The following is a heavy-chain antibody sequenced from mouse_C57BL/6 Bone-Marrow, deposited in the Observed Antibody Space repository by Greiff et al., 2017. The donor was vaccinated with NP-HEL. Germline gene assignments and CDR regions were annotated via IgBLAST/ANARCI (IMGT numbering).Heavy chain of an antibody. D-gene: IGHD2-3*01. V-gene: IGHV1-69*01. CDR1: GYTFTSYW. J-gene: IGHJ3*01. Sequence: VKLQQPGAELVMPGASVKLSCKASGYTFTSYWMHWVKQRPGQGLEWIGEIDPSDSYTNYNQKFKGKSTLTVDKSSSTAYMQLSSLTSEDSAVYYCARGDDGYPWFAYWGQGTLVTVSA. CDR2: IDPSDSYT. CDR3: ARGDDGYPWFAY.